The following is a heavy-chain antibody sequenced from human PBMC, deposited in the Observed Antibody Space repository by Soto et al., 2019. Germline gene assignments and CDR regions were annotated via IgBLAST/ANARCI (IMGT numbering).Heavy chain of an antibody. CDR1: GSTFTSNG. V-gene: IGHV1-18*04. D-gene: IGHD3-16*02. CDR2: ISDYNGNK. J-gene: IGHJ4*01. CDR3: ARVVITFGGVIVIGRGYFDY. Sequence: ASVKDSCKASGSTFTSNGISWVRQAPGQGLEWMGWISDYNGNKNYAQKLHGRVTMTTDTSTSTAYMELRSLRSDDTSVYFCARVVITFGGVIVIGRGYFDYWG.